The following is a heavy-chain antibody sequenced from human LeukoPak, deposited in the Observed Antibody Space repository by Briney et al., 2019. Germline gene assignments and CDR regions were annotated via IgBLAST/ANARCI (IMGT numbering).Heavy chain of an antibody. CDR3: AKRPSDYGDYVSYFDY. J-gene: IGHJ4*02. V-gene: IGHV3-30*18. CDR1: GFSFISYG. CDR2: ISDDGRSK. Sequence: PGGSLRLSCAASGFSFISYGMHWVRQAPGKGLEWVGVISDDGRSKDYADSVKGRFTISRDNSKDTPYLQMNSLRAEDTAVYYCAKRPSDYGDYVSYFDYWGQGTLVTVSS. D-gene: IGHD4-17*01.